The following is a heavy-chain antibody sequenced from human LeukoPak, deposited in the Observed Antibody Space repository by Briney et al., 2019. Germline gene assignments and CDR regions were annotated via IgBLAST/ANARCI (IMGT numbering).Heavy chain of an antibody. Sequence: GALRLSCAASGFTFTSYDMTWVRQPPGKGLEWIGEIYHSGSTNYNPSLKSRVTISVDKSKNQFSLKLSSVTAADTAVYYCARDGGAEDSSGWYIMAGWGRRYYFDYWGQGTLVTVSS. J-gene: IGHJ4*02. CDR2: IYHSGST. D-gene: IGHD6-19*01. CDR1: GFTFTSYDM. CDR3: ARDGGAEDSSGWYIMAGWGRRYYFDY. V-gene: IGHV4-4*02.